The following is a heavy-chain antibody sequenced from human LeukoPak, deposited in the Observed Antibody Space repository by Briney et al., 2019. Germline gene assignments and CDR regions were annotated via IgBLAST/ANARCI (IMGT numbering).Heavy chain of an antibody. V-gene: IGHV4-61*02. Sequence: SETLSLTCTVSGCSISSGSYYWSWIRQPAGKGLEWIGRIYTSGSTNYNPSLKSRVTISVDTSKNQFSLKLSSVTAADTAVYYCAREGLRGIFDYWGQGTLVTVSS. CDR1: GCSISSGSYY. CDR2: IYTSGST. CDR3: AREGLRGIFDY. J-gene: IGHJ4*02.